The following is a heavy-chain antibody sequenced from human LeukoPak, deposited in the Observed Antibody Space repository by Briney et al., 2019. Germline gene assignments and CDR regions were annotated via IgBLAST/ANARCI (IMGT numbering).Heavy chain of an antibody. CDR2: IYYSGST. J-gene: IGHJ4*02. CDR1: GGSISSSSYY. V-gene: IGHV4-39*07. CDR3: ARDRARRDGYNFYDY. Sequence: SETLSLTCTVSGGSISSSSYYWGWIRQPPGKGLEWIGSIYYSGSTYYNPSLKSRVTISVDTSKNQFSPKLSSVTAADTAVYYCARDRARRDGYNFYDYWGQGTLVTVSS. D-gene: IGHD5-24*01.